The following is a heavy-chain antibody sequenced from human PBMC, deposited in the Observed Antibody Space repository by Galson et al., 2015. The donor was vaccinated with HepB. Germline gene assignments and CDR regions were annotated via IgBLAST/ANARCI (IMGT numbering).Heavy chain of an antibody. J-gene: IGHJ5*02. V-gene: IGHV4-39*01. Sequence: TLSLTCTVSGGSISSSSYYWGWIRQPPGKGLEWIGSIYYSGSTYYNPSLKSRVTISVDTSKNQFSLKLSSVTAADTAVYYCARRINYYDSSGYYLEGRKDWFDPWGQGTLVTVSS. CDR2: IYYSGST. CDR3: ARRINYYDSSGYYLEGRKDWFDP. D-gene: IGHD3-22*01. CDR1: GGSISSSSYY.